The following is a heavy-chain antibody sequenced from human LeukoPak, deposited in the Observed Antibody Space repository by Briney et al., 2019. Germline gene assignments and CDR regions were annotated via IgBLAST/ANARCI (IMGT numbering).Heavy chain of an antibody. CDR3: ARDSDYSGNGNGDWFDP. J-gene: IGHJ5*02. Sequence: ASVKDSCKASVFRFSRFGVSWVRQAPGQGRAWMGWICNYFGVTHYAEKFEDRDTLTVDTSTTTDYMDLRSLQYDDTHIYYFARDSDYSGNGNGDWFDPWGQGTVVIVSS. CDR1: VFRFSRFG. CDR2: ICNYFGVT. V-gene: IGHV1-18*04. D-gene: IGHD4-11*01.